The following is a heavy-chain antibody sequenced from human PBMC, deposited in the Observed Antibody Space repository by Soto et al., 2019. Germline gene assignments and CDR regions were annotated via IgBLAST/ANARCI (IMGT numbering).Heavy chain of an antibody. CDR3: TKAGGWYYYDSSGPPDASHV. V-gene: IGHV3-23*01. J-gene: IGHJ3*01. D-gene: IGHD3-22*01. CDR2: ISVNGRT. CDR1: GFTFNFYA. Sequence: GGSLRLSGAASGFTFNFYAMAWVRQAPGKGLEWVSGISVNGRTNYADSVKGRFTISRDNSKNMVFLQMDTLRAEDTALYYCTKAGGWYYYDSSGPPDASHVWGQGTMVTVS.